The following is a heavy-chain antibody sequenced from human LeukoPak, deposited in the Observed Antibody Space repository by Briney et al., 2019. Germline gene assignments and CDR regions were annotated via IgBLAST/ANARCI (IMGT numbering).Heavy chain of an antibody. Sequence: ASVKVSCKASGYTFTGYYMHWVRQAPGQGLEWMGWINPNSGGTNYAQKFQGRVTMTRDTSISTAYMELSRLRSDDTAVYYCAREGVVLPAAARPFDYWGQGTLVTVSS. CDR2: INPNSGGT. CDR3: AREGVVLPAAARPFDY. CDR1: GYTFTGYY. V-gene: IGHV1-2*02. D-gene: IGHD2-2*01. J-gene: IGHJ4*02.